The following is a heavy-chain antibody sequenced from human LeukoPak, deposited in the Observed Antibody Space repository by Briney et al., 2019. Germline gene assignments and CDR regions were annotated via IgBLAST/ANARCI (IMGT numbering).Heavy chain of an antibody. CDR1: GFTFSSYS. J-gene: IGHJ6*03. D-gene: IGHD2-2*01. Sequence: GGSLRLSCAASGFTFSSYSMNWVRQAPGKGLEWVSSISSSSSYIYYADSVKGRFTISRDNAKNSLYLQMNSLRAEDTAVYYCAKPAAIGPYHYYYYMDVWGKGTTVTVSS. CDR3: AKPAAIGPYHYYYYMDV. CDR2: ISSSSSYI. V-gene: IGHV3-21*01.